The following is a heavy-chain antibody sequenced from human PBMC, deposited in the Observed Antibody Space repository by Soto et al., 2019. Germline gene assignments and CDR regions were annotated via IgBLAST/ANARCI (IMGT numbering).Heavy chain of an antibody. CDR1: GGSISSGGYY. CDR3: ARHRLWFGEERMLDV. J-gene: IGHJ6*02. V-gene: IGHV4-61*08. D-gene: IGHD3-10*01. Sequence: SETLSLTCTVSGGSISSGGYYWSWIRQHPGKGLEWIGYIYYSGSTNYNPSLKSRITISVDTSKNQFSLKLSSVTAADTAVYYCARHRLWFGEERMLDVWGQGTTVTVSS. CDR2: IYYSGST.